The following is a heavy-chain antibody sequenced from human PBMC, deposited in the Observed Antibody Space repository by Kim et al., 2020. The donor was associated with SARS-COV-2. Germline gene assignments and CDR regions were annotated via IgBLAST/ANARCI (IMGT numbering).Heavy chain of an antibody. CDR3: ARGTPPFDY. D-gene: IGHD2-15*01. J-gene: IGHJ4*02. CDR1: GFTFSSYA. V-gene: IGHV3-30*04. Sequence: GSLRLSCAASGFTFSSYAMHWVRQAPGKGLEWVAVISYDGSNKYYADSVKGRFTISRDNSKNTLYLQMNSLRAEDTAVYYCARGTPPFDYWGQGTLVTV. CDR2: ISYDGSNK.